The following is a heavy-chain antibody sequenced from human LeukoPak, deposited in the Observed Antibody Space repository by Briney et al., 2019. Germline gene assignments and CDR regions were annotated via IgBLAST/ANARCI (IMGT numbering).Heavy chain of an antibody. Sequence: GGSLRLSCAASGFTFTDSAMHWVRQASGKGLEWVGRIRSKANNYATSYDASVKGRFTISRDDSKNTAFLQMDSLKTEDTAVYYCTRRYYHDSSGNYYGDYWGQGTRVTVSS. CDR1: GFTFTDSA. J-gene: IGHJ4*02. CDR3: TRRYYHDSSGNYYGDY. V-gene: IGHV3-73*01. CDR2: IRSKANNYAT. D-gene: IGHD3-22*01.